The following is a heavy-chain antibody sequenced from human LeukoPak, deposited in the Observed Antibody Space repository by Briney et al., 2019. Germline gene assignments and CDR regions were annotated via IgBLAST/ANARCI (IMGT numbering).Heavy chain of an antibody. Sequence: GGSLRLSCAASGFTFSSYGMNWVRQAPGKGLDWVAVIWYDGSNKYYADSVKGRFTISRDNSKNTLYLQMNTLRAEDTAVYYCAKEGGCSGGTCYLDYWGQGTLVTVSS. J-gene: IGHJ4*02. CDR2: IWYDGSNK. CDR1: GFTFSSYG. V-gene: IGHV3-33*06. D-gene: IGHD2-15*01. CDR3: AKEGGCSGGTCYLDY.